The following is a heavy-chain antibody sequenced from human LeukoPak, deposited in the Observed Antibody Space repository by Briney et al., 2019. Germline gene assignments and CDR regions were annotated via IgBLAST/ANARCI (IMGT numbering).Heavy chain of an antibody. CDR3: ARDPSPMAAAGYFDY. CDR1: GYTFTSYY. CDR2: INPSGGST. J-gene: IGHJ4*02. V-gene: IGHV1-46*01. Sequence: ASVKVSCKASGYTFTSYYMHWVRQAPGQGLEWMGIINPSGGSTSYAQKFQGRVTMTRDMSTSTVYMELSSLRSEDTAVYYCARDPSPMAAAGYFDYWGQGTLVTVSS. D-gene: IGHD6-13*01.